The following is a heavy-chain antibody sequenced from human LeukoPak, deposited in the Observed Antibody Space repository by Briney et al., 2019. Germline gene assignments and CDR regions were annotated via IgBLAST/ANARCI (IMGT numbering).Heavy chain of an antibody. J-gene: IGHJ4*02. Sequence: QAGGCLRLSCAASGFTFSSYNMHWVRQAPGKGLEWVALITYDGSNKYYADSVKGRFTISRDNSKNTLYLQMNSLRAEDTAVYYCAKDNGYSYGHGFDYWGQGTLVTVSS. CDR1: GFTFSSYN. CDR2: ITYDGSNK. CDR3: AKDNGYSYGHGFDY. V-gene: IGHV3-30*18. D-gene: IGHD5-24*01.